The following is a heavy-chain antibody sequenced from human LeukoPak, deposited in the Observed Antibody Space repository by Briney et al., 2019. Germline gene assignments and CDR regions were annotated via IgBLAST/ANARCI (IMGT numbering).Heavy chain of an antibody. CDR1: GGSISSGGYY. CDR2: ISYSGST. Sequence: SQTLSLTCTASGGSISSGGYYWSWIRQPPGQRLEWIGYISYSGSTNYNPSLKSRVTISLDTSKNQFSLKLSSVTAADTAVYYCAGHHPRNTVDFWGQGTLVTVSS. CDR3: AGHHPRNTVDF. D-gene: IGHD2/OR15-2a*01. J-gene: IGHJ4*02. V-gene: IGHV4-61*08.